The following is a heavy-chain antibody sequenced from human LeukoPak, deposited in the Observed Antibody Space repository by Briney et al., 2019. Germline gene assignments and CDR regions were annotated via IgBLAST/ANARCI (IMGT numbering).Heavy chain of an antibody. CDR1: GYTFTSYD. D-gene: IGHD3-10*01. Sequence: ASVKASCKASGYTFTSYDINWVRQATGQALEWMGWMNPNSGNTGYAQKFQGRVTMNRNTSISTAYMELSSLRSEDTAVYYCARGLWFGEFDPWGQGTLVTVSS. J-gene: IGHJ5*02. CDR2: MNPNSGNT. CDR3: ARGLWFGEFDP. V-gene: IGHV1-8*01.